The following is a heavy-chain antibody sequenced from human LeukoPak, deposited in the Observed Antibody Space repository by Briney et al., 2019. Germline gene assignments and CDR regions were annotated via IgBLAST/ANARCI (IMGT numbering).Heavy chain of an antibody. CDR3: ARLRGLYSDTNRYQTALDC. D-gene: IGHD2-2*01. Sequence: PGGSMRLSCGASGFTFSFYWMTWVRQAPGKGLEWVANIKQDGSEKYYLESVKGRFTISRDNAKNSLYVQMNSLRAEDTAVYYCARLRGLYSDTNRYQTALDCWGQGTLVTVSS. V-gene: IGHV3-7*01. CDR1: GFTFSFYW. J-gene: IGHJ4*02. CDR2: IKQDGSEK.